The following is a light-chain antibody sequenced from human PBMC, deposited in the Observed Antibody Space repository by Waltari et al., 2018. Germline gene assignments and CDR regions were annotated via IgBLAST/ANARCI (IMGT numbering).Light chain of an antibody. CDR3: QHYLRLPVT. Sequence: SCRTRQSVTRGLAWYQQKPGQAPRLLIYGSSNRATGIPDRFSGSGSGTDFSLTISSLEPEDFAVYYCQHYLRLPVTFGQGTKVEVK. J-gene: IGKJ1*01. CDR2: GSS. CDR1: QSVTRG. V-gene: IGKV3-20*01.